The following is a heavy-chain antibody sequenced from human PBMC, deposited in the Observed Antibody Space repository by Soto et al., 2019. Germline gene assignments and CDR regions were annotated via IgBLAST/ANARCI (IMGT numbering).Heavy chain of an antibody. CDR1: GDSISASS. Sequence: SETLSLTCTVSGDSISASSWSWVRQPPGKGLEWIGYIYHSGSSYYNPSLKSRVTISVDTSKNQFSLKLSSVTAADTAVYYCARDRAAAGYFDYWGQGTLVTVSS. V-gene: IGHV4-59*06. CDR3: ARDRAAAGYFDY. CDR2: IYHSGSS. D-gene: IGHD6-13*01. J-gene: IGHJ4*02.